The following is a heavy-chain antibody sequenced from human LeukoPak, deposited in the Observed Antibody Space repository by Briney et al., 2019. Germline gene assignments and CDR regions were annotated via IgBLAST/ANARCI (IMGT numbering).Heavy chain of an antibody. CDR1: GGSFSGYY. V-gene: IGHV4-34*01. Sequence: PSETLSLTCAVYGGSFSGYYWSWIRQPPGKGLEWIGEINHSGSTNYNPSLKSRVTISVDRSKNQFSLKLSSVTAADTAVYYCARDRIAVAGTEDYYYYGMDVWGQGTTVTVSS. J-gene: IGHJ6*02. CDR2: INHSGST. D-gene: IGHD6-19*01. CDR3: ARDRIAVAGTEDYYYYGMDV.